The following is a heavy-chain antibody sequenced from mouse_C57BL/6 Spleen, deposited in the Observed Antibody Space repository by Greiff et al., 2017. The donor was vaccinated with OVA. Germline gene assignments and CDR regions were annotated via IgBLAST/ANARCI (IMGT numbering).Heavy chain of an antibody. J-gene: IGHJ1*03. D-gene: IGHD1-1*01. Sequence: VQLQQPGAELVRPGSSVKLSCTASGYTFTSYWMHWVKQRPIQGLEWIGNIDPSDSETHYNQKFKDKATLTVDKSSSTAYIQLSSLTSEDSAVYYCARKEDYGSSYWYFDVWGTGTTVTVSS. CDR3: ARKEDYGSSYWYFDV. CDR2: IDPSDSET. CDR1: GYTFTSYW. V-gene: IGHV1-52*01.